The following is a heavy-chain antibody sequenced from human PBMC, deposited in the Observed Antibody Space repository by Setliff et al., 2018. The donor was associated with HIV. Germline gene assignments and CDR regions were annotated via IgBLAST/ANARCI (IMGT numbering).Heavy chain of an antibody. CDR1: GFTFNNYA. Sequence: GGSLRLSCAASGFTFNNYAMHWVRQAPGKGPECVAVISDDGSTKHYGDSVKGRFTITRDNSKNTLYLEVGSLRAEDTAVYYCVRDDTNVPNSLDPWGQGTLVTVSS. V-gene: IGHV3-30*04. J-gene: IGHJ5*01. CDR2: ISDDGSTK. D-gene: IGHD2-8*01. CDR3: VRDDTNVPNSLDP.